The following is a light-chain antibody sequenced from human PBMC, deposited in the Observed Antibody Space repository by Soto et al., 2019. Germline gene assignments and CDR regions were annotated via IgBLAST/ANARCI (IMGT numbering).Light chain of an antibody. J-gene: IGLJ1*01. CDR2: DNN. CDR1: SSNIGAGYD. V-gene: IGLV1-40*01. CDR3: QSYDSSLSGYV. Sequence: QSVLTQPPSVSGAPGQRVTISCTGSSSNIGAGYDVHWYQQLPGTAPKLLIYDNNNRPSGVPDRFSGSKSGTSASLAITGLQAEDEADYYCQSYDSSLSGYVFGTGTK.